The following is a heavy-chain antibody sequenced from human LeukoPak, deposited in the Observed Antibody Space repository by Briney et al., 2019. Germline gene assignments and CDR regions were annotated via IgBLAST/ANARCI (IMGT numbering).Heavy chain of an antibody. D-gene: IGHD6-25*01. J-gene: IGHJ4*02. Sequence: ASVKASCKASGYIFTTYYMHRRRQAPGQGPEWMGIINPRGGSTDYAQKFQDRVTMTSDTSTSTVYMELNSLRSEDTAVYFCARVGVTAATADYWGQGTLVTVSS. CDR3: ARVGVTAATADY. V-gene: IGHV1-46*01. CDR2: INPRGGST. CDR1: GYIFTTYY.